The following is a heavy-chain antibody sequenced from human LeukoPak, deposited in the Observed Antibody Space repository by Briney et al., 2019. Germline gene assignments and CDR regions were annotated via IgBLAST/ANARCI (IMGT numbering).Heavy chain of an antibody. CDR1: GYTFTGYY. Sequence: ASVKVSCKASGYTFTGYYMHWVRQAPGQGLEWMGWINPNSGGTNYAQKFQGRVTMTRDTSISTAYMELSRLRSDGTAVYYCARDLTMVRGVHGWFDPWGQGTLVTVSS. D-gene: IGHD3-10*01. CDR3: ARDLTMVRGVHGWFDP. CDR2: INPNSGGT. J-gene: IGHJ5*02. V-gene: IGHV1-2*02.